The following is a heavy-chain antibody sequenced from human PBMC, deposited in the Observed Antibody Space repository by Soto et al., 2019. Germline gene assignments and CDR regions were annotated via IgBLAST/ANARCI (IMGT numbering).Heavy chain of an antibody. J-gene: IGHJ6*02. V-gene: IGHV1-2*04. CDR1: GYTFTGYY. CDR2: INPNSGGT. CDR3: AREDLYGDYESYYYYGMDV. Sequence: ASVKVSCKASGYTFTGYYMHWVRQAPGQGLEWMGWINPNSGGTNYALKFQGWVTMTRDTSISTAYMELSRLRSDDTAVYYCAREDLYGDYESYYYYGMDVWGQGTTVTVSS. D-gene: IGHD4-17*01.